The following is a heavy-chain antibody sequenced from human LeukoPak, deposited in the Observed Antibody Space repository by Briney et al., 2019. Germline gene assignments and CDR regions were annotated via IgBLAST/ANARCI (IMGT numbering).Heavy chain of an antibody. Sequence: SETLSLTCTVSGGSISVYYWSWIRQPARKGLECIGRIYTSGNTSYNPSLKSRVTMSVDTSNNQFSLKLSAVTAADTAVYYCARETSQKGAHYMDVWGKGTTVTISS. J-gene: IGHJ6*03. CDR3: ARETSQKGAHYMDV. D-gene: IGHD3-16*01. CDR1: GGSISVYY. CDR2: IYTSGNT. V-gene: IGHV4-4*07.